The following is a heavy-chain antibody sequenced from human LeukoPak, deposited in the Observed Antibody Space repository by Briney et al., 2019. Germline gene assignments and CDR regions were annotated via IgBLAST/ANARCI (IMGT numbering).Heavy chain of an antibody. D-gene: IGHD6-19*01. CDR2: IHYSGST. CDR1: GGSIDSTSYY. J-gene: IGHJ4*02. Sequence: PSETLSLTCTVSGGSIDSTSYYWGSIRQPPGKGLEWIGSIHYSGSTYYNPSLESRVTISVDTSKNQFSLNLRSVTAADTAVYKCARPNNPNSCGWYVNYWGQGTLVTVSS. V-gene: IGHV4-39*01. CDR3: ARPNNPNSCGWYVNY.